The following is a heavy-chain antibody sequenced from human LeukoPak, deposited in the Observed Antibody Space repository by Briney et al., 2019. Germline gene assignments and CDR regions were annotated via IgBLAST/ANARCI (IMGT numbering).Heavy chain of an antibody. J-gene: IGHJ4*02. Sequence: KPSETLSLTCTVSGGSISSGSYYWSWIRQPAGKGLEWIGRIYTSGSTNYNPSLKSRVTISVDASKNQFSLKLSSVTAADTAVYYCAREARYDFWSGYPDYWGQGTLVTVSS. CDR2: IYTSGST. CDR3: AREARYDFWSGYPDY. D-gene: IGHD3-3*01. V-gene: IGHV4-61*02. CDR1: GGSISSGSYY.